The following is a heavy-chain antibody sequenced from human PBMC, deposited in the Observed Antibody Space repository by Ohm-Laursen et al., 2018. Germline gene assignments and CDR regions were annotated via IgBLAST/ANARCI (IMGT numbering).Heavy chain of an antibody. D-gene: IGHD6-19*01. V-gene: IGHV3-30*03. CDR2: ISYDGSNK. J-gene: IGHJ4*02. CDR1: GFTFSSYG. Sequence: SLRLSCAASGFTFSSYGMHWVRQAPGKGLEWVAVISYDGSNKYYADSVKGRFTISRDNSKNTLYLQMNSLRAEDTAVYYCARASSSIAVAGLDYWGQGSLVTVSS. CDR3: ARASSSIAVAGLDY.